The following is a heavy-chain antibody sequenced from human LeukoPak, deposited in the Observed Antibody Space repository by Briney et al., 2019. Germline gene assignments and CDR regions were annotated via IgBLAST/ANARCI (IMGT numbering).Heavy chain of an antibody. V-gene: IGHV3-43*01. D-gene: IGHD5-12*01. CDR2: ISWDGGST. CDR1: GFTFDDYT. Sequence: GGSLRLSCAASGFTFDDYTMHWVRQAPGKGLEWVSLISWDGGSTYYADSVKGRFTISRDNSKNSLYLQMNSLRTEDTASYYCAKDSSGYQDYWGQGTLVTVSS. CDR3: AKDSSGYQDY. J-gene: IGHJ4*02.